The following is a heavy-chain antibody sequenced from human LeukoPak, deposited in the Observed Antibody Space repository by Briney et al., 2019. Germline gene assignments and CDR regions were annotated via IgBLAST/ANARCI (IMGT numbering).Heavy chain of an antibody. Sequence: PSETLSLTCTVSGGSISSYYWSWIRQPPGKGLEWIGYIYYSGSTNYNPSLKSRVTISVDTSKNQFSLKLSSVTAADTAVYYCASDRSHRGYSYGFDYWGQGTLVTVSS. D-gene: IGHD5-18*01. V-gene: IGHV4-59*01. CDR1: GGSISSYY. J-gene: IGHJ4*02. CDR2: IYYSGST. CDR3: ASDRSHRGYSYGFDY.